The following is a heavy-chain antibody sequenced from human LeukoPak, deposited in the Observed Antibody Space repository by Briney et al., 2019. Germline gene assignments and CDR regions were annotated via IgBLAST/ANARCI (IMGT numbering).Heavy chain of an antibody. CDR3: ARVSGGVRGVIDY. CDR2: IYYSGST. Sequence: SETLSLTCTVSGGSISSYYWSWIRQPPGKGLEWIGYIYYSGSTNYNPSLKSRVTLSVDTSKNQFSLKLSSVTAADTAVYYCARVSGGVRGVIDYWGQGTLVTVSS. D-gene: IGHD3-10*01. V-gene: IGHV4-59*01. CDR1: GGSISSYY. J-gene: IGHJ4*02.